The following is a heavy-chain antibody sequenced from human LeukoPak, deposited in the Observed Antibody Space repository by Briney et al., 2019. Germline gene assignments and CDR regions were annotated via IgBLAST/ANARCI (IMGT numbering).Heavy chain of an antibody. CDR2: ISSSGGTT. CDR3: AREFNTVGNFDY. D-gene: IGHD3-10*01. J-gene: IGHJ4*02. Sequence: GGSLRLSCAASGFTFSTYAVNWVRQAPGKGLEWVSAISSSGGTTYYADSVKGRFTISRDNAKNSLYLQMNSLRAEDTAVYYCAREFNTVGNFDYWGQGTLVTVSS. CDR1: GFTFSTYA. V-gene: IGHV3-21*01.